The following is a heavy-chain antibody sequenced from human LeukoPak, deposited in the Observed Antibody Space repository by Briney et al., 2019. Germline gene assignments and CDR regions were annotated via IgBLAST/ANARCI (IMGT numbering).Heavy chain of an antibody. CDR1: GGSISSYY. Sequence: SGTLSLTCTVSGGSISSYYWSWIRQPPGKGLEWIGYIYYSGSTNYNPSLKSRVTISVDTSKNQFSLKLSSVTAADTAVYYCARQLDYGVNNAAWYFDLWGRGTLVTVSS. D-gene: IGHD4-17*01. CDR2: IYYSGST. J-gene: IGHJ2*01. V-gene: IGHV4-59*08. CDR3: ARQLDYGVNNAAWYFDL.